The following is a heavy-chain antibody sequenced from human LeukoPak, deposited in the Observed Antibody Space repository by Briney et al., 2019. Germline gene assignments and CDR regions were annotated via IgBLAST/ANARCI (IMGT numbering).Heavy chain of an antibody. V-gene: IGHV3-66*01. Sequence: PGGSLRHSCAASGLTVSSNYMSWVRQAPGKGLEWVSVIYSGGSTYYADSVKGRFTISRDNSKNTLYLQMNSLRAEDTAVYYCARGFGGYDLGFDYWGQGTLVTVSS. CDR3: ARGFGGYDLGFDY. D-gene: IGHD5-12*01. CDR2: IYSGGST. CDR1: GLTVSSNY. J-gene: IGHJ4*02.